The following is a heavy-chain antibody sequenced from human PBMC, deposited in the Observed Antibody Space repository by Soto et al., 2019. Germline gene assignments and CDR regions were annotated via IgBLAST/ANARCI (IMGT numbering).Heavy chain of an antibody. CDR3: AIIRVANTYLDLGAFDI. J-gene: IGHJ3*02. V-gene: IGHV3-23*01. CDR2: ISGSGGST. Sequence: GGSLRLSCAASGFTFSSYAMSWVRQAPGKGLEWVSAISGSGGSTYYADSVKGRFTISRDNSKNTLYLQMNSLRAEDTAVYYCAIIRVANTYLDLGAFDIWGQGTMVTVSS. D-gene: IGHD5-12*01. CDR1: GFTFSSYA.